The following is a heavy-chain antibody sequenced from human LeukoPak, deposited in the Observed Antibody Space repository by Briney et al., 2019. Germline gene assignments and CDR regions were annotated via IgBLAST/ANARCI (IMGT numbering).Heavy chain of an antibody. Sequence: GGSLRLSCAASGFTFSSYWMHWVRHAPGKGLVWVSRINSDGSSTSYADSVKGRFTISRDNAKNTLYLQMNSLRAEDTAVYYCARRDTRGWYFYDYWGQGALVAVS. CDR1: GFTFSSYW. V-gene: IGHV3-74*01. J-gene: IGHJ4*02. CDR3: ARRDTRGWYFYDY. D-gene: IGHD6-19*01. CDR2: INSDGSST.